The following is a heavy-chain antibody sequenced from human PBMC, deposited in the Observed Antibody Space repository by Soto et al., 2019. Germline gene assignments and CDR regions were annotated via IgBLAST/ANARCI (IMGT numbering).Heavy chain of an antibody. J-gene: IGHJ5*02. Sequence: ASVKVSCKASGYTFTSYGISWVRQAPGQGLEWMGWISAYNGNTNYAQKLQGRVTMTTDTSTITAYMELRSLRSDDTAVYYCARRPHQDFWRGYNWFDPWGQGNLVTVSS. CDR1: GYTFTSYG. D-gene: IGHD3-3*01. CDR3: ARRPHQDFWRGYNWFDP. CDR2: ISAYNGNT. V-gene: IGHV1-18*01.